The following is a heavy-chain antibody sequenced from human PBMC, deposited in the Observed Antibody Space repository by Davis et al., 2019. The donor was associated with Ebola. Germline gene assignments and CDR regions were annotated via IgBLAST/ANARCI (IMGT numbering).Heavy chain of an antibody. Sequence: GGSLRLSCAASGFTVSSNYMSWVRQAPGKGLEWVSSISSSSSYIYYADSVKGRFTISRDNAKNSLYLQMNSLRAEDTAVYYCAREYQLYSSGMDVWGQGTTVTVSS. D-gene: IGHD2-2*01. CDR2: ISSSSSYI. V-gene: IGHV3-21*01. J-gene: IGHJ6*02. CDR1: GFTVSSNY. CDR3: AREYQLYSSGMDV.